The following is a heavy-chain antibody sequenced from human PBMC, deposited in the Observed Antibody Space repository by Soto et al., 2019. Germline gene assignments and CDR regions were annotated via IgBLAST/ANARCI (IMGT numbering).Heavy chain of an antibody. D-gene: IGHD6-13*01. J-gene: IGHJ6*02. V-gene: IGHV4-34*01. Sequence: SETLSVICAVYGGSFSVYYWSWFRQPPGKGLEWIGEINHSGSTNYNPSLKSRVTISVDTSKNQFSLKLSSVTAADTAVYYCARVIGSSWYYYYYGMDVWGQGTTVT. CDR3: ARVIGSSWYYYYYGMDV. CDR1: GGSFSVYY. CDR2: INHSGST.